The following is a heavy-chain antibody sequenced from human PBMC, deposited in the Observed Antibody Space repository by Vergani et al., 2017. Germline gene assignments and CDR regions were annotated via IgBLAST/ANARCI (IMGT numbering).Heavy chain of an antibody. CDR2: ISGNNDDV. J-gene: IGHJ6*03. CDR1: GFTFSHYS. V-gene: IGHV3-21*01. CDR3: ARDRGDWRYSRYFYNYYMDV. Sequence: EVQMVESGGGLVKPGGSLRLSCVASGFTFSHYSMNWVRQAPGKGLEWVSSISGNNDDVYYADSVKGRFTISRDNSKSTLFLQMNSLRVDDMAVYYCARDRGDWRYSRYFYNYYMDVWGKGTTVTVSS. D-gene: IGHD2-21*02.